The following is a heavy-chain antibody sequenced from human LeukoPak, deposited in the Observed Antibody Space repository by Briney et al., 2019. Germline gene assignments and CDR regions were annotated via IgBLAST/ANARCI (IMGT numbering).Heavy chain of an antibody. Sequence: GGSLRLSCAGSGLTFSFYWMNWVRRAPGKGLEWVANIRQDGSEKYYVDSVKGRFTISRDNAKNSLYLQMNSLRAEDTAVYYCARDPNYYDSSGEYGMDVWGQGTTVTVSS. J-gene: IGHJ6*02. CDR1: GLTFSFYW. CDR3: ARDPNYYDSSGEYGMDV. V-gene: IGHV3-7*01. CDR2: IRQDGSEK. D-gene: IGHD3-22*01.